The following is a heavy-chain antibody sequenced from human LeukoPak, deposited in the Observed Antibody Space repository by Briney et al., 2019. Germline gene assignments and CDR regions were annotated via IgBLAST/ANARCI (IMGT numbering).Heavy chain of an antibody. V-gene: IGHV3-53*01. CDR1: GFSVSNTY. J-gene: IGHJ4*02. D-gene: IGHD2-21*02. CDR3: ARGTVTAPDY. CDR2: IYSDGNT. Sequence: GGSLRLSCAASGFSVSNTYMSWVRQAPGKGLEWVSIIYSDGNTYYADSVKGRFTIPRDNSKNTLYLQMNRLRPEDTAVYYCARGTVTAPDYWGQGTLVTVSS.